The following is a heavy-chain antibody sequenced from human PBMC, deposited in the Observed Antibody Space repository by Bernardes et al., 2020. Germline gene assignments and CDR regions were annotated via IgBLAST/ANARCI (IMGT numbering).Heavy chain of an antibody. V-gene: IGHV3-11*01. J-gene: IGHJ4*02. CDR2: INSGGSV. D-gene: IGHD6-19*01. CDR3: ARHPYASGWYLDS. CDR1: GFIFREFY. Sequence: GGSLRLSCAASGFIFREFYMSWIRQAPGKGLEWLAYINSGGSVYYADSVKGRFTISRDNAKNSLYLQMSRLTAEDTAVYYCARHPYASGWYLDSWGQGTPVNVSS.